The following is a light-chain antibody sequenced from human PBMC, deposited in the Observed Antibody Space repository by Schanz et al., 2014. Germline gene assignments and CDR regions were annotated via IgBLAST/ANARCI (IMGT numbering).Light chain of an antibody. CDR3: SSYTDSATLV. CDR2: DVS. Sequence: QSALTQPRSVSGSPGQSVTISCTGTSSDVGGYNYVSWYQQHPGKAPKLMIYDVSNRPSGVSNRFSGSKSGNTASLTISGLQAEDEADYYCSSYTDSATLVFGGGTKVTVL. V-gene: IGLV2-14*01. CDR1: SSDVGGYNY. J-gene: IGLJ3*02.